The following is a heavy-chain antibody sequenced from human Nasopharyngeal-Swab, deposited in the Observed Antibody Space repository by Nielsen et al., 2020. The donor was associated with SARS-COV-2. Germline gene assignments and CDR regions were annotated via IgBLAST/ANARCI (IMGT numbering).Heavy chain of an antibody. V-gene: IGHV3-21*01. CDR2: ISSSSSYI. J-gene: IGHJ3*02. D-gene: IGHD3-16*02. CDR3: ARGYDYVWGSYPEGAFDI. Sequence: GGSLRLSCAASGFTFSSYSMNWVRQAPGKGLEWVSSISSSSSYIYYADPVKGRFTISRDNAKNSLYLQMNSLRAEDTAVYYCARGYDYVWGSYPEGAFDIWGQGTMVTVSS. CDR1: GFTFSSYS.